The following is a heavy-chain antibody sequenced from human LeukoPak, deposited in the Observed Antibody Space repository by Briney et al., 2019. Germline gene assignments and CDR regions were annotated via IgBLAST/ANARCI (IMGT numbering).Heavy chain of an antibody. CDR1: GGSISSSSYY. D-gene: IGHD3-16*02. CDR2: IYYSGST. V-gene: IGHV4-39*07. Sequence: SETLSLTCTVSGGSISSSSYYWGWIRQPPGKGLEWIGSIYYSGSTYYNPSLKSRVTISVDTSKNQFSLKLSSVTAADTAVYYCASQGLYRYIEIWGQGTMVTVSS. J-gene: IGHJ3*02. CDR3: ASQGLYRYIEI.